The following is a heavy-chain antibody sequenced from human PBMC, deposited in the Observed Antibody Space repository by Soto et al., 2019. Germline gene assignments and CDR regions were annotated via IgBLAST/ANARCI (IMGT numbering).Heavy chain of an antibody. J-gene: IGHJ4*02. CDR3: AKVLLPGLVPYYFDY. Sequence: EVQLLESGGGLVQPGGSLRLSCAASGFTFSSYAMSWVRQAPGKGLEWVSAISGSGGSTYYTDSVKGRFTISRDNSKNTLYLQMNSLRAEDTAVYYCAKVLLPGLVPYYFDYWGQGTLVTVSS. D-gene: IGHD6-19*01. V-gene: IGHV3-23*01. CDR2: ISGSGGST. CDR1: GFTFSSYA.